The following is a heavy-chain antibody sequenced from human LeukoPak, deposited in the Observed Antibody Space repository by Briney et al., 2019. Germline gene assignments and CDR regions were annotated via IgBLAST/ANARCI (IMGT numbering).Heavy chain of an antibody. Sequence: GGPLRLSCAASGFTFSRYGMHWVRQAPGKGLEGVAVMSYDGSNKYYADSMKGRFTISRDNSRNTLYLQMNSLRAEDTAVYYCAKDPYYYDSSGYGPYYFDYWGQGTLVTVSS. J-gene: IGHJ4*02. CDR2: MSYDGSNK. D-gene: IGHD3-22*01. CDR3: AKDPYYYDSSGYGPYYFDY. CDR1: GFTFSRYG. V-gene: IGHV3-30*18.